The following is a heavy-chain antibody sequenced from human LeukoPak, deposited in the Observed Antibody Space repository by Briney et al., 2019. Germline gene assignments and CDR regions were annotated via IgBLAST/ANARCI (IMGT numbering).Heavy chain of an antibody. Sequence: ASVKVSCKASGYTFTSYGISWVRQAPGQGLEWMGWINAGNGNTKYSQKFQGRVTITRDTSASTAYMELSSLRSEDTAVYYCARDYYDSSGYVRAFDIWGQGTMVTVSS. CDR2: INAGNGNT. CDR1: GYTFTSYG. CDR3: ARDYYDSSGYVRAFDI. D-gene: IGHD3-22*01. V-gene: IGHV1-3*01. J-gene: IGHJ3*02.